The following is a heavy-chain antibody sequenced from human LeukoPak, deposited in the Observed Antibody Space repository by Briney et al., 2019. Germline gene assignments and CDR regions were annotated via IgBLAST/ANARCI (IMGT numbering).Heavy chain of an antibody. CDR3: ARGYDSSGYANWFDP. V-gene: IGHV4-39*07. CDR2: INHSGST. CDR1: GDSISRSSSY. Sequence: SETLSLTCTVSGDSISRSSSYWGWIRQPPGKGLEWIGEINHSGSTNYNPSLKSRVTISVDTSKNQFSLKLSSVTAADTAVYYCARGYDSSGYANWFDPWGQGTLVTVSS. D-gene: IGHD3-22*01. J-gene: IGHJ5*02.